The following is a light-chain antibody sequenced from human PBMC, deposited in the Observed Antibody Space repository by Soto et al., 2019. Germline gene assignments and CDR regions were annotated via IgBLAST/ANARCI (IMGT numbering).Light chain of an antibody. CDR2: GDN. CDR1: SSNIGAGYD. V-gene: IGLV1-40*01. CDR3: QSYDSSLSALV. J-gene: IGLJ2*01. Sequence: QSVLTQPPSVSGAPGQRVTISCTGSSSNIGAGYDVHWYQQLPGTAPKVLVYGDNNRPSGVPVRFSGSKSGTSASLAITGLQADDEADYYCQSYDSSLSALVFGGGTKVTVL.